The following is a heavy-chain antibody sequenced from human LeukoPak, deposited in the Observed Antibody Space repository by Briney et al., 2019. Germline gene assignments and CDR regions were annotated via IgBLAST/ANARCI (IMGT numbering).Heavy chain of an antibody. J-gene: IGHJ5*02. Sequence: GGSLRLSCAASGFTFSSYSMNWVRQAPGKGLEWVSSISSSSDYIYYADSLKGRFTISRDNAKNSLYLQMNSLRAEDTAVYYCAREGGDYSNYGPWFDPWGQGTLVTVSS. CDR2: ISSSSDYI. V-gene: IGHV3-21*01. CDR3: AREGGDYSNYGPWFDP. D-gene: IGHD4-11*01. CDR1: GFTFSSYS.